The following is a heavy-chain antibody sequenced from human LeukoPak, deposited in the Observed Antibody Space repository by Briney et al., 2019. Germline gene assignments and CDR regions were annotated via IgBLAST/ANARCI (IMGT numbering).Heavy chain of an antibody. V-gene: IGHV4-59*01. D-gene: IGHD3/OR15-3a*01. CDR1: GDSISSYY. CDR3: ARGLGSSGDFDY. Sequence: PSETLSLTCTVSGDSISSYYWSWIRQPPGKGLEWIGYIYYSGSTNYNPSLKSRVTISVDTSKNQFSLKLSSVTAADTAVYYCARGLGSSGDFDYWGQGSLVTVSS. J-gene: IGHJ4*02. CDR2: IYYSGST.